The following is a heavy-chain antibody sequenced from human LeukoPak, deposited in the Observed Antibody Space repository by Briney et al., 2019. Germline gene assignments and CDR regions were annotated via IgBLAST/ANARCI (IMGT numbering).Heavy chain of an antibody. V-gene: IGHV4-34*01. CDR2: INHSGST. CDR1: GGSFSGYY. J-gene: IGHJ4*02. Sequence: SETLSLTCAVYGGSFSGYYWSWIRQPPGKGLEWIGEINHSGSTNYNPSLKSRVTISVDTSKNQFSLKLSSVTAADTAVYYCARARITIFGVVIHFDYWGQGTLVTVSS. CDR3: ARARITIFGVVIHFDY. D-gene: IGHD3-3*01.